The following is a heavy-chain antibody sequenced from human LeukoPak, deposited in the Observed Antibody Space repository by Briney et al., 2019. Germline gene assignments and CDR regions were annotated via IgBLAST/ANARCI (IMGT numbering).Heavy chain of an antibody. J-gene: IGHJ6*03. D-gene: IGHD2-2*01. CDR1: GDSISSYY. CDR3: ARDLRYQPSNYYYYYMDV. Sequence: PSETLSLTCTVSGDSISSYYWSWIRQPAGKGLEWIGRFYTSGSTNYNPSLKSRVTMSVDTSKNQFSLRLSSVTAADTAVYYCARDLRYQPSNYYYYYMDVWGKGTTVTVSS. CDR2: FYTSGST. V-gene: IGHV4-4*07.